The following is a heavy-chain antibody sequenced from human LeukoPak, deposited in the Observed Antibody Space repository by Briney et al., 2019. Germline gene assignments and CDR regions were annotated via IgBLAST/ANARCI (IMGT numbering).Heavy chain of an antibody. J-gene: IGHJ5*02. Sequence: GGSLRLSCAASGFTFSSYAMSWVRQAPGKGLEWVSAISGSGGSTYYADSVKGRFTISRDNSKNTLYLQMNSLRAEDTAVYYCALCSSTSTWQTGFDPWGQGTLVTVSS. CDR2: ISGSGGST. CDR1: GFTFSSYA. V-gene: IGHV3-23*01. D-gene: IGHD2-2*01. CDR3: ALCSSTSTWQTGFDP.